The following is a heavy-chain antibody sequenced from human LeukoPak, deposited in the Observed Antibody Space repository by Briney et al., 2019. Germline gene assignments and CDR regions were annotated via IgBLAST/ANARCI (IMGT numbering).Heavy chain of an antibody. J-gene: IGHJ4*02. Sequence: ASVKVSCKASGYTFTSYGISWVRQAPGQGLEWMGWNSAYNGNTNYAQKLQGRVTMTTDTSTSTAYMELRSLRSDDTAVYYCARVDSVLLWFGESNYWGQGTLVTVSS. CDR3: ARVDSVLLWFGESNY. V-gene: IGHV1-18*01. CDR1: GYTFTSYG. CDR2: NSAYNGNT. D-gene: IGHD3-10*01.